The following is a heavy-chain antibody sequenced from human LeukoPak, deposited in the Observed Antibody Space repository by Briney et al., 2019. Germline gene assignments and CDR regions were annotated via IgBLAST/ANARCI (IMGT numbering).Heavy chain of an antibody. Sequence: PSETLSLTCTVSGGSISYYYWSWIRQPPGKGLEWIGHIYYSGSTNYSPSPKSRVTISVDTSKNQFSLKLSSVTAADTAVYYCARVKDCSSTSCPSSAFDYWGRGTLVTVSS. V-gene: IGHV4-59*01. CDR1: GGSISYYY. CDR2: IYYSGST. D-gene: IGHD2-2*01. J-gene: IGHJ4*02. CDR3: ARVKDCSSTSCPSSAFDY.